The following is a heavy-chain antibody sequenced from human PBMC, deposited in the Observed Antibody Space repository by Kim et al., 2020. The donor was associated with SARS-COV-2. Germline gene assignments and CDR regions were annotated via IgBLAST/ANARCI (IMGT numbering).Heavy chain of an antibody. J-gene: IGHJ4*02. D-gene: IGHD2-15*01. CDR3: ARDEYRSGGSCYSAGVAFDY. CDR1: GYTFTSYG. Sequence: ASVKVSCKASGYTFTSYGISWVRQAPGQGLEWMGWISAYNGNTNYAQKLQGRVTMTTDTSTSTAYMELRSLRSDDTAVYYCARDEYRSGGSCYSAGVAFDYWGQGTLVTVSS. CDR2: ISAYNGNT. V-gene: IGHV1-18*01.